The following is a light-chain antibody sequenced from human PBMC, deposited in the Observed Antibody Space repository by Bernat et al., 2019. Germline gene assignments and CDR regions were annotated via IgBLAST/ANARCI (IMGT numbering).Light chain of an antibody. Sequence: DIQLTQSPSFLSASVGDRDTITCRASQVIRYYLAWYQQKPGKAPKLLIYATSTLQSGVPSRFSGSGSGTEFTLTISSLQPEDFAAYYCQQLDSYPLTFGGGTKVQIK. CDR2: ATS. J-gene: IGKJ4*01. V-gene: IGKV1-9*01. CDR1: QVIRYY. CDR3: QQLDSYPLT.